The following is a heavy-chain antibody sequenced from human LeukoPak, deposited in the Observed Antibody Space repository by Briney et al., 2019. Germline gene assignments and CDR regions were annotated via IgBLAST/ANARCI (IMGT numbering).Heavy chain of an antibody. CDR2: INPSGGST. V-gene: IGHV1-46*01. D-gene: IGHD5-12*01. Sequence: GPVKVSCKASGYTFTSYYMHWVRQAPGQGLEWMGIINPSGGSTSYAQKFQGRVTMTRDMSTSTVYMELSSLRSEDTAVYYCARDAHSGYDYYYYMDVWGKGTTVTVSS. CDR3: ARDAHSGYDYYYYMDV. CDR1: GYTFTSYY. J-gene: IGHJ6*03.